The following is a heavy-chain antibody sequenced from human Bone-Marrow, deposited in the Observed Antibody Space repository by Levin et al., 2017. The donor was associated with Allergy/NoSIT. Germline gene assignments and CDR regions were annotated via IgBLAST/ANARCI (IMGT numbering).Heavy chain of an antibody. D-gene: IGHD3-22*01. V-gene: IGHV3-23*01. Sequence: ETLSLTCAAFGFTFSSYDMTWVRQAPGKGLEWVSAISAGGDTTYYAESVRGRFTISRDNSKFTVYLQMNSLRAEDTAVYYWANRKDSGGIHDTSGHNLCWGRGTLVTVSS. CDR2: ISAGGDTT. CDR1: GFTFSSYD. CDR3: ANRKDSGGIHDTSGHNLC. J-gene: IGHJ4*02.